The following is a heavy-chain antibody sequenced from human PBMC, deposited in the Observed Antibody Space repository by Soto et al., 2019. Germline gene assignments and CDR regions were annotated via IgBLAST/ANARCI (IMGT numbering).Heavy chain of an antibody. CDR2: ISAYNGNT. CDR3: ARERDSLRYFDWSPFDY. Sequence: ASVKVSCKASGYTFTSYGISWVRQAPGQGLEWMGWISAYNGNTNYAQKLQGRVTMTTDTSTSTAYMELRSLRSDDTAVYYCARERDSLRYFDWSPFDYWGQGTLVTVSS. V-gene: IGHV1-18*01. CDR1: GYTFTSYG. J-gene: IGHJ4*02. D-gene: IGHD3-9*01.